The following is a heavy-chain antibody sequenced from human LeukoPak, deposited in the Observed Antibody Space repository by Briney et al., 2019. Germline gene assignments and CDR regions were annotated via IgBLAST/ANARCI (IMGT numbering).Heavy chain of an antibody. Sequence: ASVKVSCKASGYTFSTYTMNWVRQAPGQGLEWMGWINTNTGNPTYAQGFTGRFVFSLDTSVSTAYLQITSLKAEDTAVYYCARGGIQLWLRQAAATDYWGQGTLVTVSS. CDR1: GYTFSTYT. V-gene: IGHV7-4-1*02. CDR2: INTNTGNP. J-gene: IGHJ4*02. D-gene: IGHD5-18*01. CDR3: ARGGIQLWLRQAAATDY.